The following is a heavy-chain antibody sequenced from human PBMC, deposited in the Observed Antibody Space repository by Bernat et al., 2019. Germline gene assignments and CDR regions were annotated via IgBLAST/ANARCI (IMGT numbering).Heavy chain of an antibody. D-gene: IGHD6-6*01. V-gene: IGHV3-15*01. CDR1: GFTFSNAW. CDR2: IKSKTDGGTT. J-gene: IGHJ6*03. CDR3: ARAEYRAYYMDV. Sequence: EVQLVESGGGLVKPGGSLRLSCAASGFTFSNAWMSWVRQAPGKGLEWVGRIKSKTDGGTTDYAAPVKGRFTISRDDSKNTLYLQMNSLRAEDTAVYYCARAEYRAYYMDVWGKGTTVTVSS.